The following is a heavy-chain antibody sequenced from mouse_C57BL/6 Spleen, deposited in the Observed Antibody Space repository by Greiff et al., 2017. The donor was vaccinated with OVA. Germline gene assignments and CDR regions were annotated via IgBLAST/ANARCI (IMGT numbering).Heavy chain of an antibody. J-gene: IGHJ1*03. CDR1: GFNIKDYY. CDR3: TAEHDGYSYFDV. Sequence: VQLKESGAELVRPGASVKLSCTASGFNIKDYYMHWVKQRPEQGLEWIGRIDPEDGDTEYAPKFQGKATMTADTSSNTAYLQHSSLTSEDTAVYCCTAEHDGYSYFDVWGTGTTVTVSS. V-gene: IGHV14-1*01. D-gene: IGHD2-3*01. CDR2: IDPEDGDT.